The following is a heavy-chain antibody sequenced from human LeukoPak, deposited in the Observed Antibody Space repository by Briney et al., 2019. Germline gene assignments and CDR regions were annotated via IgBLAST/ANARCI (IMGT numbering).Heavy chain of an antibody. CDR3: ARDRGYYDSSGMIDY. CDR1: GFTFDDYG. CDR2: INWNGGST. J-gene: IGHJ4*02. D-gene: IGHD3-22*01. Sequence: GSLRLSCAASGFTFDDYGMSWVRQAPGKGLEWVSGINWNGGSTGYADSVKGRFTISRDNAKNSLYLQMNSLRAEDTALYYCARDRGYYDSSGMIDYWGQGTLVTVSS. V-gene: IGHV3-20*04.